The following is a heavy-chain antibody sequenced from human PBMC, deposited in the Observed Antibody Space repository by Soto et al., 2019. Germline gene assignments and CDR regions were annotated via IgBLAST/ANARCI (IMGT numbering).Heavy chain of an antibody. CDR3: TRDGRRGYDMDL. CDR1: GFTFSSYS. Sequence: EVQLVESGGGLVQPGESLRLSCAASGFTFSSYSLNWVRQAPGKGLEWLSYITSDSRTIYYADSVKGRFTISRDNAKNSLYLQMNSLGDDDTGVYYCTRDGRRGYDMDLWGQGTTVTVSS. J-gene: IGHJ6*02. V-gene: IGHV3-48*02. CDR2: ITSDSRTI.